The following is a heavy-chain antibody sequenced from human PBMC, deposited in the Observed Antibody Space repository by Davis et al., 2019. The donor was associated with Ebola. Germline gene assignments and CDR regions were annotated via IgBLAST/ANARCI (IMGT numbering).Heavy chain of an antibody. CDR1: GGTFSSYA. D-gene: IGHD2-15*01. CDR3: AREHGVLRGAFDI. CDR2: IIPIFGTA. J-gene: IGHJ3*02. Sequence: SVKVSRKASGGTFSSYAISWVRQAPGQGLEWMGGIIPIFGTANYAQKFQGRVTITADESTSTAYMELSSLRSEDTAVYYCAREHGVLRGAFDIWGQGTMVTVSS. V-gene: IGHV1-69*13.